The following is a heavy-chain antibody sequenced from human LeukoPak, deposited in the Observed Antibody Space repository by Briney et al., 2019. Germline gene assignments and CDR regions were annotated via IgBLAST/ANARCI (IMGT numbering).Heavy chain of an antibody. CDR1: GFTFSSYS. D-gene: IGHD1-14*01. CDR2: ISSSSSYI. V-gene: IGHV3-21*04. Sequence: GGSLRLSCAASGFTFSSYSMNWVRQAPGKGLEWVSSISSSSSYIYYADSVKGRFTISRDNAKNSLYLQMNSLRAEDTAVYYCAKDRIRTRLFDYWGQGTLVTVSS. J-gene: IGHJ4*02. CDR3: AKDRIRTRLFDY.